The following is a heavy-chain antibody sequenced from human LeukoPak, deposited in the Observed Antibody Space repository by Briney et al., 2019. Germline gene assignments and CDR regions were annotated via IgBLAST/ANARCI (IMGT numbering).Heavy chain of an antibody. D-gene: IGHD6-19*01. V-gene: IGHV3-30*18. J-gene: IGHJ5*02. CDR2: ISYDGSNK. CDR1: GFTFSSYG. CDR3: AKDRARQWLVGWFDP. Sequence: HAGGSLRLSCAASGFTFSSYGMHWVRQAPGKGLEWVAVISYDGSNKYYADSAKGRFTISRDNSKNTLYLQMNSLRAEDTAVYYCAKDRARQWLVGWFDPWGQGTLVTVSS.